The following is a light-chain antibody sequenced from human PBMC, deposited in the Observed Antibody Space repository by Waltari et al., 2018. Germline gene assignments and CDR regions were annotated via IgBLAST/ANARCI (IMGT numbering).Light chain of an antibody. V-gene: IGLV1-44*01. Sequence: QSVRTTPPSASGTPGQSVTIPCSRGPHNIGSTTENWYPQLPGTSPKLLIYSNSQRPSGVPDRFSGSKSGTSASLAISGLQSEDEADYYCAAWDDSLNGWVFGGGTKLTVL. CDR3: AAWDDSLNGWV. CDR1: PHNIGSTT. J-gene: IGLJ3*02. CDR2: SNS.